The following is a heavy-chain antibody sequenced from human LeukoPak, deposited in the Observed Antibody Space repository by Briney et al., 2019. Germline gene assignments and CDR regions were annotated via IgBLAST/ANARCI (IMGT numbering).Heavy chain of an antibody. CDR3: ARDPELERRDY. J-gene: IGHJ4*02. D-gene: IGHD1-1*01. V-gene: IGHV1-18*01. Sequence: ASVKVSCKASGGTFSSYAISWVRQAPGQGLEWMGWISAYNGNTNYAQKLQGRVTMTTDTSTSTAYMELRSLRSDDTAVYYCARDPELERRDYWGQGTLVTVSS. CDR2: ISAYNGNT. CDR1: GGTFSSYA.